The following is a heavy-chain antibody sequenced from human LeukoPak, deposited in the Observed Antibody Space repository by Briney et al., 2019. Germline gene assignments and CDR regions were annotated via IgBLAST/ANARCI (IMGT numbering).Heavy chain of an antibody. D-gene: IGHD3-9*01. CDR2: ISYDGSNK. V-gene: IGHV3-30-3*01. Sequence: GRSLRLSCAASGFTFSSYAMHWVRQAPGKGLEWVAVISYDGSNKYYADSVKGRFTISRDNSKNTLYLQMNSLRAEDTAVYYCARDAASRSGDILTGYFHPFDYWGQGTLVTVSS. CDR1: GFTFSSYA. J-gene: IGHJ4*02. CDR3: ARDAASRSGDILTGYFHPFDY.